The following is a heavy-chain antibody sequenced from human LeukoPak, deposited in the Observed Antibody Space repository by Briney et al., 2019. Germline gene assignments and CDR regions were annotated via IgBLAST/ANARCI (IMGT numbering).Heavy chain of an antibody. CDR3: ARDEDWWVDYDSSGYYSY. Sequence: GASVKVSCKASGYTFTGYYMHWVRQAPGQGLEWMGWINPNSGGTNYAQKFQGRVTMTRDTSISTAYMELSRLRSDDTAVYYCARDEDWWVDYDSSGYYSYWGQGTLVTVSS. CDR1: GYTFTGYY. CDR2: INPNSGGT. V-gene: IGHV1-2*02. J-gene: IGHJ4*02. D-gene: IGHD3-22*01.